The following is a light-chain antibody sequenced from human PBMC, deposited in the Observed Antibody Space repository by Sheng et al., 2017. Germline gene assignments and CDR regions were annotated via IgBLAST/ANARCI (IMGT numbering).Light chain of an antibody. Sequence: EIVLTQSPATLYLSPGERATLSCGTSQSVSSGYVAWYQQKPGLAPRLLIYAASIRVTGVPARFSGGGSGTEFTLTISSLEPEDFAVYYCQQRSNWPPTWTFGQGTKVEIK. J-gene: IGKJ1*01. CDR3: QQRSNWPPTWT. CDR2: AAS. V-gene: IGKV3D-20*02. CDR1: QSVSSGY.